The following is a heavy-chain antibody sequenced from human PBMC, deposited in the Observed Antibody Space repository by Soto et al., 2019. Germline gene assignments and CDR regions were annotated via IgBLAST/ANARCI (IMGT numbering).Heavy chain of an antibody. D-gene: IGHD2-15*01. CDR1: GFTFDDYA. J-gene: IGHJ3*02. CDR3: AKAYIVGEKVDAFDI. Sequence: EVQLVESGGGLVQPGRSLRLSCAASGFTFDDYAMHWVRQAPGKGLEWVSGISWNSGSIGYADSVKGRFTMSRDNAKDSLYLQMNSLRAEDTALYYCAKAYIVGEKVDAFDIWGQGTVVTVSS. V-gene: IGHV3-9*01. CDR2: ISWNSGSI.